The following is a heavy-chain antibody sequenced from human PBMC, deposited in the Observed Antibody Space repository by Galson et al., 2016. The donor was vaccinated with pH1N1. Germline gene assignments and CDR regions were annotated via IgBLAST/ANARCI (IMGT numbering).Heavy chain of an antibody. CDR1: GFAFGSYD. CDR3: ARPFYVGQYWGAAFNI. J-gene: IGHJ3*02. D-gene: IGHD4-23*01. CDR2: IWYDGSNE. Sequence: SLRLSCAASGFAFGSYDMHWVRQAPGKGLEWVAAIWYDGSNEFYGASVKGRLTISKGNSTSTLYLQMNSLRDEDTAVYYCARPFYVGQYWGAAFNIWGQGTMVTVSS. V-gene: IGHV3-33*01.